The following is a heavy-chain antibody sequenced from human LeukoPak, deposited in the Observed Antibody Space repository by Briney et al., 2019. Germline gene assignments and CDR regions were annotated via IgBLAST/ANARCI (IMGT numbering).Heavy chain of an antibody. CDR2: LWYDGSKE. J-gene: IGHJ3*02. D-gene: IGHD6-25*01. V-gene: IGHV3-30*02. CDR1: GFTFSTYG. Sequence: GGSLRLSCATSGFTFSTYGMHWVRQAPGKGLEWVTFLWYDGSKEFYADSVKGRFTVSRDTSKNTLYLQMNILRVDDTAVYYCAKSRGYSSAWDDAFDIWGQGTMVIVSS. CDR3: AKSRGYSSAWDDAFDI.